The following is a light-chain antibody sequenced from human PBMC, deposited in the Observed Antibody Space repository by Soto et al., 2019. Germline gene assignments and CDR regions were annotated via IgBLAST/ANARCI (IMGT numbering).Light chain of an antibody. J-gene: IGLJ1*01. Sequence: QSALTQPASVSGSPGQSITIPCTGTSSDVGGYNYVSWYQHNPGKAPKLMMYDVNNRPSGVSNRFSGSKSGNAASLTISGLQADVEADYFCKSYTSISTYVFGTGTKVTVL. V-gene: IGLV2-14*03. CDR2: DVN. CDR1: SSDVGGYNY. CDR3: KSYTSISTYV.